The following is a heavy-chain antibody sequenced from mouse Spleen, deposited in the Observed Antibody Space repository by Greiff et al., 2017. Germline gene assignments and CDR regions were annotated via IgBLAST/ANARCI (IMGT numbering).Heavy chain of an antibody. J-gene: IGHJ2*01. CDR1: GYTFTSYW. Sequence: QVQLQQSGAELVRPGASVKLSCKASGYTFTSYWMNWVKQRPEQGLEWIGRIDPYDSETHYNQKFKDKAILTVDKSSSTAYMQLSSLTAEDSAVYYCTRWGITTAGDFDDWGEGTTLTVSS. V-gene: IGHV1-52*01. CDR2: IDPYDSET. CDR3: TRWGITTAGDFDD. D-gene: IGHD1-2*01.